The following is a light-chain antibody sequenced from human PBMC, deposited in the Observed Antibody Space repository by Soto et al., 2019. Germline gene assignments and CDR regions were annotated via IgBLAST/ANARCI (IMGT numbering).Light chain of an antibody. V-gene: IGKV1-5*03. CDR1: QTISSW. J-gene: IGKJ1*01. CDR3: QHYNCYSEA. Sequence: DIQMSQYPSTLPASVGDRVTITCRASQTISSWLAWYQQKPGKAPKLLIYKASTLKSGVPSRFSGSGSGTEFTLTISSLQPDDFATYYCQHYNCYSEAFCQGTMVDIK. CDR2: KAS.